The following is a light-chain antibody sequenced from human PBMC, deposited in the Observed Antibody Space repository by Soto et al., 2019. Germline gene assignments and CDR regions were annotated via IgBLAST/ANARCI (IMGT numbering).Light chain of an antibody. CDR3: QQFSSYPLT. CDR2: GAS. CDR1: QSVSSSY. Sequence: EILMTQSPATLSVSPGERATLSCRASQSVSSSYLAWYQQKPGQAPRLLIYGASSRATGIPDRFSGGGSGTDFTLTISRLEPEDFAVYYCQQFSSYPLTFGGGTKV. J-gene: IGKJ4*01. V-gene: IGKV3-20*01.